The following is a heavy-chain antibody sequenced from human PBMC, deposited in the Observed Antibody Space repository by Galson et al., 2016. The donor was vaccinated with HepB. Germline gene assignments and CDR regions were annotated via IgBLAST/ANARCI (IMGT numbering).Heavy chain of an antibody. CDR3: ARATSSSWYVLDH. Sequence: CAISGDSVSSNSATWNWIRQSPSRGLEWLGRTYFRSKWYNDYAVSVKSRITVNVVTPKNQFSLQLNSVTPEDAALYYCARATSSSWYVLDHWGQGTLVAVSS. CDR2: TYFRSKWYN. J-gene: IGHJ4*02. V-gene: IGHV6-1*01. D-gene: IGHD6-13*01. CDR1: GDSVSSNSAT.